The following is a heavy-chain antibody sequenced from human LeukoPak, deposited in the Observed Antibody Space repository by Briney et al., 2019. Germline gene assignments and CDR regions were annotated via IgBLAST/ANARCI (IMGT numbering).Heavy chain of an antibody. J-gene: IGHJ4*02. CDR2: ISSGSSTI. V-gene: IGHV3-48*04. Sequence: PGGSLRLSCAASGFSFSSYSMNWVRQAPGKGLEWISYISSGSSTIFYADSVKGRFTISRDNAKNSLYLQMNSLRAEDTAVYYCARGGVQLPLDYWGQGTLVTVSS. CDR3: ARGGVQLPLDY. D-gene: IGHD5-18*01. CDR1: GFSFSSYS.